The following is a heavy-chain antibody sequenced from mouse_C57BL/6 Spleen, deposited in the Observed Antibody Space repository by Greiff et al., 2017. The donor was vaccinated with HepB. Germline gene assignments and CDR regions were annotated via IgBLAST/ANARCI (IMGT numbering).Heavy chain of an antibody. J-gene: IGHJ1*03. V-gene: IGHV1-15*01. CDR2: IDPETGGT. CDR3: TRRTTAVAEGWYFDV. Sequence: VKLMESGAELVRPGASVTLSCKASGYTFTDYEMHWVKQTPVHGLEWIGAIDPETGGTAYNQKFKGKAILTADKSSSTAYMELRSLTSEDSAVYYCTRRTTAVAEGWYFDVWGTGTTVTVSS. CDR1: GYTFTDYE. D-gene: IGHD1-1*01.